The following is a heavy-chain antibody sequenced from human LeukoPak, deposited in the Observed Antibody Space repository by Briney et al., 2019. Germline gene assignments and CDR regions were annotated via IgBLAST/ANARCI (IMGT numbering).Heavy chain of an antibody. Sequence: ASVKVSCKASGYTFTSYDISWVRQATGQGLEWMGWMNPNSGNTGYAQKFQGRVTMTRNTSISTAYMELSSLRSEDTAVYYCARSSMVRGRPDYWGQGTLVTVSS. D-gene: IGHD3-10*01. CDR1: GYTFTSYD. V-gene: IGHV1-8*01. J-gene: IGHJ4*02. CDR3: ARSSMVRGRPDY. CDR2: MNPNSGNT.